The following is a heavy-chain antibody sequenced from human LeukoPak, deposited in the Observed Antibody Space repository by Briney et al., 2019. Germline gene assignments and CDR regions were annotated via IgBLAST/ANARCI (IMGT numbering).Heavy chain of an antibody. D-gene: IGHD3-22*01. Sequence: PSETLSLTCTVSGGSISSYYWSWIRQPPGKGLEWIGYIYYSGSTNYNPSLKSRVTISVDTSKNQFSLKLGSVTAADTAVYYCARDDRRVVYAFDIWGQGTMVTVSS. CDR1: GGSISSYY. V-gene: IGHV4-59*01. J-gene: IGHJ3*02. CDR2: IYYSGST. CDR3: ARDDRRVVYAFDI.